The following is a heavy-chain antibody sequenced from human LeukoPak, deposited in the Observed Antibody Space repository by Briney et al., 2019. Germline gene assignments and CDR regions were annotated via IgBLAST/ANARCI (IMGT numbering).Heavy chain of an antibody. J-gene: IGHJ4*02. D-gene: IGHD4-17*01. CDR3: AKSSAPDYGDYPFDY. CDR2: ISWNSGSI. CDR1: GFTLDDYA. V-gene: IGHV3-9*01. Sequence: GGSLRLSCAASGFTLDDYAMHWVRQAPGKGLEWVSGISWNSGSIGYADSVKGRFTISRDNAKNSLYLQMNSLRAEDTALYYCAKSSAPDYGDYPFDYWGQGTLVTVSS.